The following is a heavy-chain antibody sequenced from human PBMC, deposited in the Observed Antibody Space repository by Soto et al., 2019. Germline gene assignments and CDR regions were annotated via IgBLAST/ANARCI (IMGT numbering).Heavy chain of an antibody. D-gene: IGHD1-26*01. J-gene: IGHJ4*02. Sequence: EVQLVESGGGLVKPGGSLRLSCAASGFSFGDAWMNWVRQAPGKGLEWVGRIKSKAYGGTTEFAAAVRGRFSISRDDSGNMLYLQMYGLTAEDTAVYHRTTFSIVTANEYRGQGALVTVSS. CDR3: TTFSIVTANEY. CDR2: IKSKAYGGTT. V-gene: IGHV3-15*07. CDR1: GFSFGDAW.